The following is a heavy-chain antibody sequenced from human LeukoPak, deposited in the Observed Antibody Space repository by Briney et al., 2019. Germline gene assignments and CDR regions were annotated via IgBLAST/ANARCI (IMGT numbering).Heavy chain of an antibody. J-gene: IGHJ6*02. CDR3: ARHFSHGWTYYHGLDV. V-gene: IGHV4-39*01. CDR1: GGSISSSSGCY. D-gene: IGHD3-10*01. Sequence: PSETLSLTCTVSGGSISSSSGCYWGWIRQPPGKGLEWIGSIYYGESKHYGPSLTSRITISVDTSKNQFSLKLTSVTAADTAVYYCARHFSHGWTYYHGLDVWGQGTTVTVSS. CDR2: IYYGESK.